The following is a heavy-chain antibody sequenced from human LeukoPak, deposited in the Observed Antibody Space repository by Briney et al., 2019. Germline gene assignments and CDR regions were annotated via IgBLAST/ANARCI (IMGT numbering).Heavy chain of an antibody. V-gene: IGHV5-51*01. D-gene: IGHD4-23*01. J-gene: IGHJ4*02. CDR3: ARRSGNSHRFDY. CDR2: IYPGDSNT. CDR1: GYSFTSYW. Sequence: GESLKISCQSSGYSFTSYWIGWVRQMPGKGLEWMGIIYPGDSNTRYSPSFQGQVTISADKSINTAYLQWSSLKASDTAMYYCARRSGNSHRFDYWGQGTLVTVSS.